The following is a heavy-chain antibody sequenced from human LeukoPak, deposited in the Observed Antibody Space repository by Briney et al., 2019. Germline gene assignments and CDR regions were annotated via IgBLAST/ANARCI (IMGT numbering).Heavy chain of an antibody. CDR2: IIPIFGTA. CDR3: ARDGIGRSAPFDY. J-gene: IGHJ4*02. V-gene: IGHV1-69*01. D-gene: IGHD1-1*01. CDR1: GGTFISYA. Sequence: SVKVSCKASGGTFISYAISWVRQAPGQGLEWMGGIIPIFGTANYAQKFQGRVTITADESTSTAYMELSSLRSEDTAVYYCARDGIGRSAPFDYWGQGTLVTVSS.